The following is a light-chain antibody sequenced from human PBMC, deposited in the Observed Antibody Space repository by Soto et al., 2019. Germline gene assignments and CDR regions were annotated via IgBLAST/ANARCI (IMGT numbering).Light chain of an antibody. CDR2: DVS. Sequence: QSALTQPASVSGSPGQSITISCTGSSSDVGGHSYVSWYQQHPGKAPKLMIYDVSYRPSGVSDRFSGSKSGNTASLTISGLQVEDEADYYCSAYRSSRTYVFGTGTKVTVL. V-gene: IGLV2-14*01. J-gene: IGLJ1*01. CDR3: SAYRSSRTYV. CDR1: SSDVGGHSY.